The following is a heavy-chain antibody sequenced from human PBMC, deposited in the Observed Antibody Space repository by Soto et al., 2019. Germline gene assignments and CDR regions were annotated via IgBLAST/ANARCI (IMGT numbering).Heavy chain of an antibody. D-gene: IGHD3-3*01. CDR2: IYYSGST. J-gene: IGHJ4*02. Sequence: QLQLQESGPGLVKPSETLSLTCTVSGGSISSSSYYWGWIRQPPGKGLEWIGSIYYSGSTYYNPSLNGRVTISVDTYKNQFSLKLSSVTAADTAVYYCARRASITIFGVVITQTPFAGLYFDYWGQGTLVTVSS. CDR1: GGSISSSSYY. V-gene: IGHV4-39*01. CDR3: ARRASITIFGVVITQTPFAGLYFDY.